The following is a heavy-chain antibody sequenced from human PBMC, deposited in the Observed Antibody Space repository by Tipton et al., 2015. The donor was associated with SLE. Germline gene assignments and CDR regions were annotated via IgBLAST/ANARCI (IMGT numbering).Heavy chain of an antibody. Sequence: SLRLSCAASGFTFSSYSMNWVRQAPGKGLEWVSSISSSSSYIYYADSVKGRFTISRDNAKNSLYLQMNSLRAEDTAVYYCAREYCSSTSCYIGYFDYWGQGTLVTVSS. J-gene: IGHJ4*02. D-gene: IGHD2-2*02. V-gene: IGHV3-21*01. CDR2: ISSSSSYI. CDR1: GFTFSSYS. CDR3: AREYCSSTSCYIGYFDY.